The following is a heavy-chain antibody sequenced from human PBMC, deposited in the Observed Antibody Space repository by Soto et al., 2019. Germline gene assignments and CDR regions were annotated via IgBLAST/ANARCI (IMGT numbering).Heavy chain of an antibody. D-gene: IGHD2-21*02. V-gene: IGHV3-74*01. CDR2: INSDGSTT. Sequence: PGGSLRLSCAASGFTFSGYWMHWVRQVPGKGLVWVSRINSDGSTTNYADFVKGRFAISGDNAKNTLYLQMNSLRADDTAVYYCVRGGRGLDYWGQGILVTVSS. J-gene: IGHJ4*02. CDR1: GFTFSGYW. CDR3: VRGGRGLDY.